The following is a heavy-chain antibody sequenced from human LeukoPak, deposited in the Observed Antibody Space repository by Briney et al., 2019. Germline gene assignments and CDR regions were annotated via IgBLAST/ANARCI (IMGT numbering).Heavy chain of an antibody. J-gene: IGHJ4*02. V-gene: IGHV1-2*02. CDR1: GYTFTGYY. CDR3: ARREDWSGCSY. CDR2: INPNSGGT. Sequence: ASVKVSCKASGYTFTGYYMHWVRQAPRQGLEWMGWINPNSGGTNYAQKFQGRVTMTRDTSISTAYMELSGLRSDDTAVYYCARREDWSGCSYWGQGTLVTVSS. D-gene: IGHD3-3*01.